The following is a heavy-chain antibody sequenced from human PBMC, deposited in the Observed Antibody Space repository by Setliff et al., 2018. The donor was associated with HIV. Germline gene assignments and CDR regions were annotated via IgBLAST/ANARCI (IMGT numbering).Heavy chain of an antibody. V-gene: IGHV3-30-3*01. D-gene: IGHD2-15*01. CDR1: GFTFSSYA. J-gene: IGHJ4*02. CDR3: ARDFSWATDS. Sequence: GGSLRLSCAASGFTFSSYAMHWVRQAPGKGLEWVAVISYDGSNKYYADSVKGRFTISRDNSKNTVSLQLNSLRIEDTAVYYCARDFSWATDSWGQGTLVTVSS. CDR2: ISYDGSNK.